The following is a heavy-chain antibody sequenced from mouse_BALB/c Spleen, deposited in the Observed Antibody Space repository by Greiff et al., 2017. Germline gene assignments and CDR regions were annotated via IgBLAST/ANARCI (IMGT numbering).Heavy chain of an antibody. CDR1: GFTFSSYA. J-gene: IGHJ2*01. Sequence: EVNVVESGGGLVKPGGSLKLSCAASGFTFSSYAMSWVRQSPEKRLEWVAEISSGGSYTYYPDTVTGRFTISRDNAKNTLYLEMSSLRSEDTAMYYCARVDNYYYFDYWGQGTTLTVSS. CDR3: ARVDNYYYFDY. CDR2: ISSGGSYT. V-gene: IGHV5-9-4*01. D-gene: IGHD1-3*01.